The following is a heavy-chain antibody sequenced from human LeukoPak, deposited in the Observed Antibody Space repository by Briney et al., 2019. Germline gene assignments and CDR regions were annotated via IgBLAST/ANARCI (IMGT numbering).Heavy chain of an antibody. V-gene: IGHV4-34*01. Sequence: PSETLSLTCAVYGGSFSGYFWSWIRQPPGKGLEWIGSIYHSGSTYYNPSLKSRVTISVDTSKNQFSLKLSSVTAADTAVYYCARALDIVVVPAAIIWFDPWGQGTLVTVSS. CDR3: ARALDIVVVPAAIIWFDP. D-gene: IGHD2-2*03. CDR2: IYHSGST. CDR1: GGSFSGYF. J-gene: IGHJ5*02.